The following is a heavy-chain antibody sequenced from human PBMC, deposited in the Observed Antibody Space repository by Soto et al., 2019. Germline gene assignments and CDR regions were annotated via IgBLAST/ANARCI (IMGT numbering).Heavy chain of an antibody. CDR3: ARGVLDYYYYMDV. J-gene: IGHJ6*03. CDR1: GFTVSSNY. D-gene: IGHD6-6*01. CDR2: IYSCGST. V-gene: IGHV3-53*04. Sequence: GGSLRLSCAASGFTVSSNYMSWVRQAPGKGLEWVSVIYSCGSTYYADSVKGRFTISRHNSKNTLYLQMNSLRAEDTAVYYCARGVLDYYYYMDVWGKGTTVTVSS.